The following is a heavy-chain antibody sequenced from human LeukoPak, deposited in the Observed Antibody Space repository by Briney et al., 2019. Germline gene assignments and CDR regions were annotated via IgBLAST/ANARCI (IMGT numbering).Heavy chain of an antibody. D-gene: IGHD6-19*01. CDR1: GGSISSASYY. CDR3: AGKAVAGPYFDY. J-gene: IGHJ4*02. V-gene: IGHV4-39*07. CDR2: INHRGST. Sequence: SETLSLTCTVSGGSISSASYYWRWIRQPPGKGLEWIGEINHRGSTNYNPSLKSRVSISVDTPKNQFSLKLTSVTAADTAVYYCAGKAVAGPYFDYWGQGTLVTVSS.